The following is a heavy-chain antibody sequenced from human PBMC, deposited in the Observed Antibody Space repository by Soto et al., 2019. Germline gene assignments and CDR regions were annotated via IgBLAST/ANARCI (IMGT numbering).Heavy chain of an antibody. V-gene: IGHV1-2*04. D-gene: IGHD6-13*01. Sequence: ASVKVSCKASGYTFTGYYMHWVRQAPGQGLEWMGWINPNSGGTNYAQKFQGWVTMTRDTSISTAYMELSRLRSDDTAVYYCARGRIAAAGTRANWFDPRGQGTLVTVSS. J-gene: IGHJ5*02. CDR1: GYTFTGYY. CDR3: ARGRIAAAGTRANWFDP. CDR2: INPNSGGT.